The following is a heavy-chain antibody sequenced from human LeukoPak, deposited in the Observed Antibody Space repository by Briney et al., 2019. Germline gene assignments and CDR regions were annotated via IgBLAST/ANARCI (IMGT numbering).Heavy chain of an antibody. Sequence: GGSLRLSCAASGFTFSSYAMSWVRQAPGKGLEWVSAISGSGGSTYYADSVKGRFTISRDNSNDMVYLQMNSLRAEDTAVYYCAKRPSGSSWYSSDSWGQGTLVIVSS. CDR3: AKRPSGSSWYSSDS. D-gene: IGHD6-13*01. J-gene: IGHJ4*02. CDR2: ISGSGGST. V-gene: IGHV3-23*01. CDR1: GFTFSSYA.